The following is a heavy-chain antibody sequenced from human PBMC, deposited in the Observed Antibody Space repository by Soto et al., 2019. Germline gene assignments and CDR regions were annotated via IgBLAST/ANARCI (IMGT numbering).Heavy chain of an antibody. CDR2: INHSGTT. CDR3: ARGWRFDP. V-gene: IGHV4-34*01. CDR1: GGSFSGYQ. Sequence: ASETLSLTCGVYGGSFSGYQWNWIRQSPGQGLEWIGEINHSGTTKYNPSLESRINLSVDTSKKQFSLKMFSVTAADTAIYYCARGWRFDPWGRGTQVPSPQ. D-gene: IGHD1-1*01. J-gene: IGHJ5*02.